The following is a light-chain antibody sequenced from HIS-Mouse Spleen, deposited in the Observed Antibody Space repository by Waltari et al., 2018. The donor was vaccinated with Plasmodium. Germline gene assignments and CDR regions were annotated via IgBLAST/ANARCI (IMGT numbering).Light chain of an antibody. Sequence: DVVMTQSPLSLPVTLGQPASISFRSSQRLVHSDGNTYLNWFQQRPGQSPRRLIYKVSNRDSGVPDRISGRGSGTDFTLRISRVEAEDVGVYYCRQGTHWPGTFGQGTKVEIK. CDR2: KVS. V-gene: IGKV2-30*02. CDR3: RQGTHWPGT. J-gene: IGKJ1*01. CDR1: QRLVHSDGNTY.